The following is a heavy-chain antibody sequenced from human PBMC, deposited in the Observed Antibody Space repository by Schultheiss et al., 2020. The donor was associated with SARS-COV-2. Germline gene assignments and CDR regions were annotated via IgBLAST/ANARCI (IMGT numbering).Heavy chain of an antibody. V-gene: IGHV4-31*03. CDR1: GGSISTGGYY. CDR3: ARGNVVVTHWYFDL. CDR2: FYYSGTT. Sequence: LSLTCTVSGGSISTGGYYWSWIRQHPGKGLEWIGYFYYSGTTDYNPTLESRVTISGDTSKNQFFLKLNSVTAADTAVYYCARGNVVVTHWYFDLWGRGTLVTVSS. J-gene: IGHJ2*01. D-gene: IGHD2-21*02.